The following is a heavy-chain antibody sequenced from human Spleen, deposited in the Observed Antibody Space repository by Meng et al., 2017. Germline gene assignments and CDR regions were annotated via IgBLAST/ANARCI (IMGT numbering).Heavy chain of an antibody. D-gene: IGHD4-11*01. CDR1: GGSFSGYY. J-gene: IGHJ4*02. V-gene: IGHV4-34*01. CDR3: ARGPTTMAHDFDY. CDR2: INHSGST. Sequence: QGQRQTWGAGLLKPSETLSLTGAVYGGSFSGYYWSWIRQPPGKGLEWIGEINHSGSTNYNPSLESRATISVDTSQNNLSLKLSSVTAADSAVYYCARGPTTMAHDFDYWGQGTLVTVSS.